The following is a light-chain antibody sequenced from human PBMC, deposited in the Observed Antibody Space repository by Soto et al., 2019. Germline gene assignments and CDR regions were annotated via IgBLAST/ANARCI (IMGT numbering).Light chain of an antibody. Sequence: EIVMSKSPATLSVSTGERATLSCRASQSVSSNLAWYQQKPGQAPRLLIYGASTRATGIPARFSGSGSGTEFTLTISIRESEDFAVYYCQQYTNWPSWTFGQGTKVDI. CDR1: QSVSSN. V-gene: IGKV3-15*01. J-gene: IGKJ1*01. CDR3: QQYTNWPSWT. CDR2: GAS.